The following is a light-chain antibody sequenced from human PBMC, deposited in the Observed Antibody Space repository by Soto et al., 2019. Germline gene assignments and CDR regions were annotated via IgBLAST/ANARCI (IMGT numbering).Light chain of an antibody. CDR2: GPY. J-gene: IGKJ3*01. Sequence: ENVLTQSPGTLPWSPGDRATLSCRASQPLENNYVAWYQQKPGQAPSLLIAGPYGRAAGVPGRFSGSGSGTDFTLTISRLEPEDFALYYCQDYSRSPTFGPGTKV. CDR1: QPLENNY. V-gene: IGKV3-20*01. CDR3: QDYSRSPT.